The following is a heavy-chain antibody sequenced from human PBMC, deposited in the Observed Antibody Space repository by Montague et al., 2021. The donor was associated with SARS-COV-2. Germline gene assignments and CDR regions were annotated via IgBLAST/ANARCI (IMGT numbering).Heavy chain of an antibody. D-gene: IGHD3-10*01. CDR2: IYHSGST. CDR3: GSRGAVWFGSNAESFDY. V-gene: IGHV4-4*02. J-gene: IGHJ4*02. Sequence: SETLSLTCAVSGGSISNSQWWSWVSQPPGKGLEWIGEIYHSGSTNYNTSLKSRVTISVDKSKNQFSLMLNSVTAADTAVYYCGSRGAVWFGSNAESFDYWGKGTLVTVSS. CDR1: GGSISNSQW.